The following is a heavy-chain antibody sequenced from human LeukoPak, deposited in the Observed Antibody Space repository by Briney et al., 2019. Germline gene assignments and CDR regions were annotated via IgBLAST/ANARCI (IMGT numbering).Heavy chain of an antibody. CDR3: ASGELFNSSGWGVFDY. V-gene: IGHV3-48*03. J-gene: IGHJ4*02. D-gene: IGHD6-19*01. Sequence: PGGSLRLSCAASGFTFSSYEMSWVRQAPGKGLEWVSYISSSGSTIYYADSVKGRFTISRDNAKNSLYLQMNSLRAEDTAVYYCASGELFNSSGWGVFDYWGQGTLVTVSS. CDR1: GFTFSSYE. CDR2: ISSSGSTI.